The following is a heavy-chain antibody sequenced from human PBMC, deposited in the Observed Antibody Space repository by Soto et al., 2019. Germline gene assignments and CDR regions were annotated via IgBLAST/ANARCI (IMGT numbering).Heavy chain of an antibody. V-gene: IGHV4-34*01. CDR2: ISQGGNT. CDR3: ARAPKVSGSSQTRPDF. J-gene: IGHJ4*02. Sequence: LSLTCSIYSGSFSGYYWSWIRQPPGKGLEWIGEISQGGNTNYSPSLKSRVSISIDTSKKQFSLNLASVSAADTAVYYCARAPKVSGSSQTRPDFWGQGTLVTVSS. D-gene: IGHD6-6*01. CDR1: SGSFSGYY.